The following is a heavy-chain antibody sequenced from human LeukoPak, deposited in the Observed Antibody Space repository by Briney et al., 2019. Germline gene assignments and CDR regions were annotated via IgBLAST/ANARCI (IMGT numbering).Heavy chain of an antibody. CDR3: AKDVNVGGDYFDY. Sequence: GGSLRLSCAASGFTFRNYGMHWVRLAPGKGLEWVAFIRYDGSIKYYVDSVKGRFTVSRDNSKNTLYLQMNSLRPDDTAVYYCAKDVNVGGDYFDYWGQGTLVTVSS. J-gene: IGHJ4*02. CDR1: GFTFRNYG. V-gene: IGHV3-30*02. D-gene: IGHD3-10*01. CDR2: IRYDGSIK.